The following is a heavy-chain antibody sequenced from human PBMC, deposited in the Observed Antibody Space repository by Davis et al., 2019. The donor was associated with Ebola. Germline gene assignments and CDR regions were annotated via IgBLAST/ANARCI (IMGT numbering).Heavy chain of an antibody. CDR2: FNPSGGGT. CDR1: GYTFTNYY. CDR3: ARSASCGGDCYYFDY. D-gene: IGHD2-21*02. J-gene: IGHJ4*02. V-gene: IGHV1-46*01. Sequence: AASVKVSCKASGYTFTNYYLHWVRQAPGQGLEWMGVFNPSGGGTGYAQKFQGRVTMTGDTSTRTVYMELSSLRSEDTAVYYCARSASCGGDCYYFDYWGQGTLVSVSS.